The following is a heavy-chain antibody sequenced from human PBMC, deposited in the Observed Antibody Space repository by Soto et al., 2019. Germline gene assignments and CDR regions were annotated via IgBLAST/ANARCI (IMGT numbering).Heavy chain of an antibody. CDR2: INSDGSST. CDR1: VFTFSNYW. V-gene: IGHV3-74*01. J-gene: IGHJ5*02. D-gene: IGHD5-12*01. CDR3: ARDGFRGYDTGGWFDP. Sequence: WWSLRLSCSASVFTFSNYWMHWFRQAPGKGLVWVSRINSDGSSTSYADSVKGRFTISRDNARTTLYLQMNSLRPEDTAVYYCARDGFRGYDTGGWFDPWGQGTLVTVSS.